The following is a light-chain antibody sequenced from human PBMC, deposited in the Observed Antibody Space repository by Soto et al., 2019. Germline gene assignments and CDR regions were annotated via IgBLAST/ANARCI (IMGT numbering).Light chain of an antibody. V-gene: IGKV1-5*01. Sequence: DIPMTQSPSTLSASVGDTVTITCRTSQTINNLLAWYQKKPGKAPGPLIFDASTVNPGVPSRFSGSGSGTDFTLTISALQPDDFATYYCQHYDIYGRLTFGPGTTVDIK. CDR3: QHYDIYGRLT. J-gene: IGKJ3*01. CDR1: QTINNL. CDR2: DAS.